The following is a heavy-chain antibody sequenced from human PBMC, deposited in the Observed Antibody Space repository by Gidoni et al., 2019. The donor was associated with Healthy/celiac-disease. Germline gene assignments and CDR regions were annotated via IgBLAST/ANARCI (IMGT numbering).Heavy chain of an antibody. J-gene: IGHJ6*02. D-gene: IGHD3-3*01. CDR2: INSDGSST. V-gene: IGHV3-74*01. Sequence: EVQLVESGGGLVQPGGSLRLSCAASGFTFSSYWMHWVRQAPGKGLVWVSRINSDGSSTSYADSVKGRFTISRDNAKNTLYLQMNSLRAEDTAVYYCERLPVRFRNYYYYGMDVWGQGTTVTVSS. CDR3: ERLPVRFRNYYYYGMDV. CDR1: GFTFSSYW.